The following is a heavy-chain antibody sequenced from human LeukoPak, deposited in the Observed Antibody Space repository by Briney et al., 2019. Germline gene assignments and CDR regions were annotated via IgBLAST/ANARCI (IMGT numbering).Heavy chain of an antibody. CDR3: AKDMEVDYGDYGADY. CDR1: GFTFSSYG. D-gene: IGHD4-17*01. Sequence: GGSLRLSCAASGFTFSSYGMHWVRQAPGKGLEWVAVISYDGSNKYYADSVKGRFTISRDNSKNTLYLQMNSLRAEDTAVYYCAKDMEVDYGDYGADYWGQGTLVTVSS. J-gene: IGHJ4*02. V-gene: IGHV3-30*18. CDR2: ISYDGSNK.